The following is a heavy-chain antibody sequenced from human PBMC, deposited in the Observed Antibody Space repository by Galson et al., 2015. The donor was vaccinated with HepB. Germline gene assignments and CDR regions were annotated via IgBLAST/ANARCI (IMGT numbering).Heavy chain of an antibody. CDR2: LNPSGIDT. D-gene: IGHD6-13*01. CDR3: AKKRDPSGSWHFDY. Sequence: SLRLSCAASGFTFSSCGMTWVRQAPGKGLEWVSILNPSGIDTYYAGSVKGRFTISRDNSKNTLYLQMDSLRAEDSAIYYCAKKRDPSGSWHFDYWSQGTLVTVSS. CDR1: GFTFSSCG. J-gene: IGHJ4*02. V-gene: IGHV3-23*01.